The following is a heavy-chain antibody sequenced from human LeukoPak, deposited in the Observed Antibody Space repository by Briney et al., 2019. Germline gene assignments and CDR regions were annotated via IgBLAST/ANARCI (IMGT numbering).Heavy chain of an antibody. CDR2: ISGSGGST. V-gene: IGHV3-23*01. J-gene: IGHJ4*02. CDR1: GFTFSSYA. D-gene: IGHD5-18*01. CDR3: AKDLEDTAVGFDY. Sequence: GGSLRLSCAASGFTFSSYAMSWVRQAPGKGLERVSAISGSGGSTYYADAVKGRFTISRDNSKNPLYLQMNSLRADDTAVYYCAKDLEDTAVGFDYWGQGTLVTVSS.